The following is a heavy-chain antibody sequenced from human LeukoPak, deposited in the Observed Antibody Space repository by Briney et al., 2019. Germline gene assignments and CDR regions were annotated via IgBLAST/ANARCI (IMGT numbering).Heavy chain of an antibody. CDR2: INPSGGST. CDR3: ATFFGDTTTVVTTRGGWFDP. CDR1: GYTFTIYY. J-gene: IGHJ5*02. V-gene: IGHV1-46*01. Sequence: ASVKVSCTASGYTFTIYYMHWVRQAPGQGLEWMGIINPSGGSTSYAQKFQGRVTMTRDTSISTAYMELSRLRSDDTAVYYCATFFGDTTTVVTTRGGWFDPWGQGTLVTVSS. D-gene: IGHD4-23*01.